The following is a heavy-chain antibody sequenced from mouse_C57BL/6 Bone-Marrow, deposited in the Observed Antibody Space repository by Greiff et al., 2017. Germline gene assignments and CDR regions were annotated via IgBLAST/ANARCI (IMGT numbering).Heavy chain of an antibody. CDR3: ARQDYYGSREYFDY. Sequence: VQLQQSGPELVKPGASVKLSCKASGYTFSSYDINWVKQRPGQGLEWIGWIYPRAGSTKYNAQFKGKVTLTVDTSSSTAYMELHSLTSEDSAVYFCARQDYYGSREYFDYWGQGTTLTVSS. V-gene: IGHV1-85*01. J-gene: IGHJ2*01. D-gene: IGHD1-1*01. CDR2: IYPRAGST. CDR1: GYTFSSYD.